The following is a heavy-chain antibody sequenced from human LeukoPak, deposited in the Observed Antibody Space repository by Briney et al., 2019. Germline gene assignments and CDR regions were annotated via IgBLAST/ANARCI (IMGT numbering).Heavy chain of an antibody. Sequence: GASVKVSCKASGYTFTSYYMHWARQAPGQGLAWMGGIIPIFGTANYAQKFQGRVTITTDESTSTAYMELSSLRSEDTAVYYCASNSGSYAGGVGYAFDIWGQGTMVTVSS. J-gene: IGHJ3*02. CDR1: GYTFTSYY. CDR2: IIPIFGTA. CDR3: ASNSGSYAGGVGYAFDI. D-gene: IGHD1-26*01. V-gene: IGHV1-69*05.